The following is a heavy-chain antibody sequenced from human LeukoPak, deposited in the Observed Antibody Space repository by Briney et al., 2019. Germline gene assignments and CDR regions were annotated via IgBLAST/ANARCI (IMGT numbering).Heavy chain of an antibody. CDR2: INHSGST. CDR1: GGSFSGYY. V-gene: IGHV4-34*01. D-gene: IGHD6-13*01. Sequence: SETLSLTCAVYGGSFSGYYGSWIRQPPGKGLEWIGEINHSGSTNYNPSLNSRDTISVDTSKNQFSLKLSSVTAAYTAVYYSARHRSGYSSSWYWFDPWGQGTLVTVSS. CDR3: ARHRSGYSSSWYWFDP. J-gene: IGHJ5*02.